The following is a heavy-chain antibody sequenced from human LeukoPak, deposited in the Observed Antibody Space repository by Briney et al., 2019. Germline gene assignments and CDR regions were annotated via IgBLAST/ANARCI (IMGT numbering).Heavy chain of an antibody. CDR2: VNLQGST. Sequence: SETLSLTCSVSGGSISTRSYYWGWIRQPPGKGLEWIGEVNLQGSTNYNPSLMGRVAIAVDTSENHISLQLTSVTAADTAVYYCAREGGPYRPLDYSGQGTLVTVSS. CDR3: AREGGPYRPLDY. V-gene: IGHV4-39*07. CDR1: GGSISTRSYY. J-gene: IGHJ4*02.